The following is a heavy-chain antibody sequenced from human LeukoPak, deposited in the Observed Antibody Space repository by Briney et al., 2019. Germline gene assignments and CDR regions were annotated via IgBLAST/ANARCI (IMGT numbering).Heavy chain of an antibody. Sequence: GESLKISCKGSGYSFTSYWIGWVRQMPGKGLEWMGIIYPGDSDIRYSPSFQGQVTISADKSISTAYLQWRSLKASDTAMYYCARLNVDTAMVNNYYYMDVWGKGTTVTVSS. CDR1: GYSFTSYW. D-gene: IGHD5-18*01. CDR3: ARLNVDTAMVNNYYYMDV. V-gene: IGHV5-51*01. CDR2: IYPGDSDI. J-gene: IGHJ6*03.